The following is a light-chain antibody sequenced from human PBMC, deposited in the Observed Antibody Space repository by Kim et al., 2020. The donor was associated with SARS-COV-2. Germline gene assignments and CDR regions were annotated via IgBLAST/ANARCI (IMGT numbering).Light chain of an antibody. CDR2: AVS. CDR3: KKYNNWPLT. Sequence: VMTQSPATLSVSPGERATLSCRASQSVSSNVAWYQQKPGQAPSLLIYAVSTRATAIPARFSGSASGTDFTLTISSLQSEDFAIYYCKKYNNWPLTFGGGTKVDIK. CDR1: QSVSSN. V-gene: IGKV3-15*01. J-gene: IGKJ4*01.